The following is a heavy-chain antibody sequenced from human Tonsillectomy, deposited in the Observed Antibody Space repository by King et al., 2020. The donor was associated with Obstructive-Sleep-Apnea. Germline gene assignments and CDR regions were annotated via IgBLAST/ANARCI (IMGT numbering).Heavy chain of an antibody. CDR3: ATTARGDFDYYGLDV. J-gene: IGHJ6*02. CDR1: GFTFSSYA. CDR2: ITYRGGGT. D-gene: IGHD5-18*01. V-gene: IGHV3-23*04. Sequence: VQLVESGGGLVQPGGSLRLSCAASGFTFSSYAMSWVRQAPGKGLEWVSGITYRGGGTLYADSVKGRFTISRDNSKNTLYLQTNSLRADDTAVYYCATTARGDFDYYGLDVWGQGTTVIVSS.